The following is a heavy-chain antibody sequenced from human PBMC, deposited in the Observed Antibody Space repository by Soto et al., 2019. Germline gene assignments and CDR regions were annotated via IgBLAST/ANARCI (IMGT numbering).Heavy chain of an antibody. J-gene: IGHJ6*03. V-gene: IGHV3-7*01. CDR3: ATYSGYVLPMDV. Sequence: EVQLVESGGGLVRPGGSLRLSCAASGFALSNYWMTWVRQAPGKGLEWVASIKHDRSEIYYVDSVKGRFTNSRDEAKNSVSLELDSLSAEDTAVYYCATYSGYVLPMDVWGKGTMVTVSS. CDR1: GFALSNYW. CDR2: IKHDRSEI. D-gene: IGHD5-12*01.